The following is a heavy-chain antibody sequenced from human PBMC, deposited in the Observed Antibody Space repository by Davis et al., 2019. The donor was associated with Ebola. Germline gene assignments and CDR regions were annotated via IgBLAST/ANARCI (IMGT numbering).Heavy chain of an antibody. CDR3: ARVPQRQYGMDV. V-gene: IGHV3-53*01. J-gene: IGHJ6*02. D-gene: IGHD6-25*01. CDR1: GFTVSSNY. Sequence: PGGSLRLSCAASGFTVSSNYMSWVRQAPGKGLECVSVIYSGGRTYYADSVKGRFTISRDNSKNTLYLQMNSLRAEDTAVYYCARVPQRQYGMDVWGQGTTVTVSS. CDR2: IYSGGRT.